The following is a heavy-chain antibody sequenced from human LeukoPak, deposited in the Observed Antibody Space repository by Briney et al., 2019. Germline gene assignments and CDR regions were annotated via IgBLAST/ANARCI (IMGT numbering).Heavy chain of an antibody. CDR1: GYTFTGYY. CDR3: ARVFSSGYFDL. V-gene: IGHV1-2*02. J-gene: IGHJ2*01. CDR2: INPNSGGT. Sequence: ASVKVSCKASGYTFTGYYMHWVRQASGQGLEWMGWINPNSGGTNYAQKLQGRVTMTTDISTSTAYMELRSLRSDDTAVYYCARVFSSGYFDLWGRGTLVTVSS.